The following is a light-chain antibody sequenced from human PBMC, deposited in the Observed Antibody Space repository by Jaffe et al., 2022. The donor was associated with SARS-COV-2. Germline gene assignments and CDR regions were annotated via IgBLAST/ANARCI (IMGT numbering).Light chain of an antibody. J-gene: IGKJ3*01. CDR2: AAY. Sequence: DIQLTQSPSFLSASVGDRVTITCRASQGISSDLAWYQQKPGKVPKLLIYAAYTLQSGVPSRFSGSGSGTEFTLTISSLQPDDLATYYCQYLNRYPRGFTFGPGTKVDIK. CDR1: QGISSD. V-gene: IGKV1-9*01. CDR3: QYLNRYPRGFT.